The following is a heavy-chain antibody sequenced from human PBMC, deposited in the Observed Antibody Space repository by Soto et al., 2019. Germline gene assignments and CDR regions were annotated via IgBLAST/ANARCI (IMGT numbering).Heavy chain of an antibody. Sequence: SETLSLTCTVSGGSISSYYWSWIRQPPGKGLEWIGYIYYSGSTNYNPSLKSRVTISVDPSKNQFSLKLSSVTAADTAVYYCARLLYGSGSWFDPWGQGTLVTVSS. CDR2: IYYSGST. V-gene: IGHV4-59*08. J-gene: IGHJ5*02. D-gene: IGHD3-10*01. CDR1: GGSISSYY. CDR3: ARLLYGSGSWFDP.